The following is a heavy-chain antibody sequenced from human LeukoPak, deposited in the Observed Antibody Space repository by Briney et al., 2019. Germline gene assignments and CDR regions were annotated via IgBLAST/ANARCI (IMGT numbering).Heavy chain of an antibody. J-gene: IGHJ6*02. CDR3: ARDRYSGSFDYGMDV. CDR2: VYTSGDT. CDR1: GGSIGTYF. V-gene: IGHV4-4*07. D-gene: IGHD1-26*01. Sequence: PSETLSLTCTVSGGSIGTYFWSWVRQPAGKGLEWIGRVYTSGDTNYNPSLKSRVTMSVDTSKNQFSLKLTSVTAADTAVYYCARDRYSGSFDYGMDVWGQGTTVTVSS.